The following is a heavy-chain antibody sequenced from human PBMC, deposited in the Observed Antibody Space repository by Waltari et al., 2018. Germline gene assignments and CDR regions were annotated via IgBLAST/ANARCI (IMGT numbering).Heavy chain of an antibody. V-gene: IGHV1-69*12. Sequence: QVQLVQSGAEVKKPGSSVKVSCKASGGTFSSYAISWVRQAPGQGLEWRGGIIPIFGTANYAQKFRGRVTITADESTSTAYMELSSLRSEDTAVYYCARTYSGSYYPESLDYWGQGTLVTVSS. J-gene: IGHJ4*02. CDR3: ARTYSGSYYPESLDY. D-gene: IGHD1-26*01. CDR1: GGTFSSYA. CDR2: IIPIFGTA.